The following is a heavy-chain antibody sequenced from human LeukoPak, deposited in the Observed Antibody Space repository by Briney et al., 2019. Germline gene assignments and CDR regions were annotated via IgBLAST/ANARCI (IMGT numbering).Heavy chain of an antibody. V-gene: IGHV4-34*01. J-gene: IGHJ5*02. CDR3: ARRYYYGSQWFDP. Sequence: PSETLSLTCAVYGGSFSGYYWSWIRQPPGKGLEWTGEINHSGSTNYNPSLKSRVTISVDTSKNQFSLKLSSVTAADTAVYYCARRYYYGSQWFDPWGQGTLVTVSS. D-gene: IGHD3-10*01. CDR1: GGSFSGYY. CDR2: INHSGST.